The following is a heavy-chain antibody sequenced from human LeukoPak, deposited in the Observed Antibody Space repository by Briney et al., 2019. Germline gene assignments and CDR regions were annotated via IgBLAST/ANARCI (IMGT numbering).Heavy chain of an antibody. J-gene: IGHJ3*02. CDR1: GGSINLHY. Sequence: SETLSLTCTVSGGSINLHYWSWIRQPAGKGLEWIGRILSSGSTNYNPSLKSRVTMSVDTSKNQFSLKLSSVIAADTAVYYCARAGRTGFDAFDIWGQGTRVTVSS. V-gene: IGHV4-4*07. CDR3: ARAGRTGFDAFDI. CDR2: ILSSGST. D-gene: IGHD1-14*01.